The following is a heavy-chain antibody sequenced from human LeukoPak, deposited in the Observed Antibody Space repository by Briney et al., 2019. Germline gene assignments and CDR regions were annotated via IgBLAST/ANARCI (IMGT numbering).Heavy chain of an antibody. CDR2: ISAYNGNT. J-gene: IGHJ4*02. Sequence: GASVKVSCKASGGTFSSYAISWVRQAPGQGLEWMGWISAYNGNTNYAQKLQGRVTMTTDTSTSTAYMELRSLRSDDTAVYYCARDQLATGDYWGQGTLVTVSS. V-gene: IGHV1-18*01. CDR3: ARDQLATGDY. CDR1: GGTFSSYA. D-gene: IGHD6-13*01.